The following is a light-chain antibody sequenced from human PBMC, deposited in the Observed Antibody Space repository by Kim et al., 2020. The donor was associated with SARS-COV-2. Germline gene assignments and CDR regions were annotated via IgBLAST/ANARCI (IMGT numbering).Light chain of an antibody. Sequence: QRVTISCSGSSSNIGSNYVYWYQQLPGTAPKLLIYRNNQRPSGVPDRFSGSKSGTSASLAISGLRSEDEADYYCAAWDDSLSGHVVFGGGTQLTFL. CDR2: RNN. J-gene: IGLJ2*01. CDR1: SSNIGSNY. CDR3: AAWDDSLSGHVV. V-gene: IGLV1-47*01.